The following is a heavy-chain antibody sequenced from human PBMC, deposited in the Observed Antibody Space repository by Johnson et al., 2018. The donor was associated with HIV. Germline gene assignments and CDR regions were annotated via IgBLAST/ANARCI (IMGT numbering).Heavy chain of an antibody. D-gene: IGHD6-6*01. CDR3: ARAERSSSGVDAFDI. Sequence: VLLVESGGGVVQPGRSLRLSYAASGFTFSSYDMHWVRQAPGKGLEWVSYISSSGSTIYYADSVKGRFTISRDNSKNTLYLQMNSLRAEDTAVYYCARAERSSSGVDAFDIWGQGTMVTVSS. CDR2: ISSSGSTI. J-gene: IGHJ3*02. CDR1: GFTFSSYD. V-gene: IGHV3-48*01.